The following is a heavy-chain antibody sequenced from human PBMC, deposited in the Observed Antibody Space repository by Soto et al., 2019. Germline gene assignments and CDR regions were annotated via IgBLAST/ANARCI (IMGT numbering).Heavy chain of an antibody. Sequence: VQLVESGGGLVQPGGSLRLSCAASGFIFSDHYMDWVRQAPGKGLEWVGRIKNKANSYTTEYAASVKGRFTISRDDSKHSLYLQMNSLQTEDTAVYYCTRISLVGATGGRYFDYWGQGTLLTVSS. V-gene: IGHV3-72*01. CDR3: TRISLVGATGGRYFDY. D-gene: IGHD1-26*01. CDR2: IKNKANSYTT. CDR1: GFIFSDHY. J-gene: IGHJ4*02.